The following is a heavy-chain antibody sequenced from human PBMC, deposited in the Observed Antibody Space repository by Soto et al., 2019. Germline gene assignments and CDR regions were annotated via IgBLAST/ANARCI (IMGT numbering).Heavy chain of an antibody. Sequence: GPTLVNPTEPLTLTCTVSGVSLSNAGMGGSWIRQPPGKALEWLAHIFSSDEKSYRTSLETRLTVSKDTSKSQVVLTMTNMDPLDTATYYCARAVDRAISDIWFDPWGQGTQVTVSS. V-gene: IGHV2-26*01. CDR2: IFSSDEK. CDR1: GVSLSNAGMG. D-gene: IGHD5-18*01. J-gene: IGHJ5*02. CDR3: ARAVDRAISDIWFDP.